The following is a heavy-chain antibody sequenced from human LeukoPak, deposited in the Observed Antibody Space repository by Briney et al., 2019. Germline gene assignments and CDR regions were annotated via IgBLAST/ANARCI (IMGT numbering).Heavy chain of an antibody. D-gene: IGHD2-2*01. J-gene: IGHJ3*02. CDR3: ARYPIVVVPAASPDAFDI. CDR2: IYYSGST. CDR1: GGSISSGGYY. Sequence: SQTLSLTCTVSGGSISSGGYYWSWIRQHPGKGLEWIGYIYYSGSTYHNPSLKSPVTISVDTSKNQFSLKLSSVTAADTAVYYCARYPIVVVPAASPDAFDIWGQGTMVTVSS. V-gene: IGHV4-31*01.